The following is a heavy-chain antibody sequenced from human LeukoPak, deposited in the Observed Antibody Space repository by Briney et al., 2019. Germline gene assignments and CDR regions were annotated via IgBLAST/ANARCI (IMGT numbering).Heavy chain of an antibody. CDR1: GGSISSGDYY. CDR2: IYYSGST. V-gene: IGHV4-30-4*01. J-gene: IGHJ5*02. Sequence: SQTLSLTCTVSGGSISSGDYYWSWIRQPPGKGLEWIGYIYYSGSTYYNPSLKSRVTISVDTSKNQFSLKLSSVTAADTAVYYCARQSRSGYPNWVDPWGQGTLVTVSS. D-gene: IGHD3-22*01. CDR3: ARQSRSGYPNWVDP.